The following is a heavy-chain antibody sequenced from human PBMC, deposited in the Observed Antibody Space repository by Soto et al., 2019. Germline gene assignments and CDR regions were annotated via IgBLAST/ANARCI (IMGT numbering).Heavy chain of an antibody. D-gene: IGHD4-4*01. CDR3: ARGAYNDYSHWFDP. Sequence: QVQLVQSGAEVRKPGASVRVSCKATGYSFTRHDINWLRQAAGQGLEWMGWMNPNSGNAVYAQKFQGRVTMTRNTSITPDYIEVNSLKSEYTAVYFCARGAYNDYSHWFDPWGQGTLVTVSS. J-gene: IGHJ5*02. V-gene: IGHV1-8*01. CDR1: GYSFTRHD. CDR2: MNPNSGNA.